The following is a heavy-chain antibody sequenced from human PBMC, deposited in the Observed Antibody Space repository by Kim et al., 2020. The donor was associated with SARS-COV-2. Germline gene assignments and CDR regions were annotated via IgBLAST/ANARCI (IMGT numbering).Heavy chain of an antibody. CDR3: AGDPRAHYFDY. CDR2: ISVGGTNT. Sequence: GGYLRLSCAASEFTFNNYAMTWVRQAPGKGLEWVSAISVGGTNTYYADSVKGRFTISRDNSMSTLYLQMNSLTAEDTAIYYCAGDPRAHYFDYWGQGTLVTVSS. V-gene: IGHV3-23*01. CDR1: EFTFNNYA. J-gene: IGHJ4*02.